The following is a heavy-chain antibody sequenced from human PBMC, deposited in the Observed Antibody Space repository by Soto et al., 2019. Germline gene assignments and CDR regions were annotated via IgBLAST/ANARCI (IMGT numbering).Heavy chain of an antibody. CDR1: GGSISSGGYS. CDR2: IYHSGST. CDR3: ARAHYSSSWYSGSYGMDV. D-gene: IGHD6-13*01. J-gene: IGHJ6*02. Sequence: SETLSLTCAVSGGSISSGGYSWSWIRQPPGKGLEWIGYIYHSGSTYYNPSLKSRVTISVDRSKNQFSLKLSSVTAADTAVYYCARAHYSSSWYSGSYGMDVWGQGTTVTVSS. V-gene: IGHV4-30-2*01.